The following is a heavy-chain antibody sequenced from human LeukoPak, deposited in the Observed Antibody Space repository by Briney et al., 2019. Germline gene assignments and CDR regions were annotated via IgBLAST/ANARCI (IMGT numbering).Heavy chain of an antibody. J-gene: IGHJ5*02. D-gene: IGHD2-2*01. Sequence: ASVKVSCKASGYTFTSYDINWVRQATGQGLEWMGWINPNSGGANYAQKFQGGVTMTRDTSISTAYMELSRLRSDDTAVYYCARALGYCSSTSCYSSFDPWGQGTLVTVSS. CDR2: INPNSGGA. CDR1: GYTFTSYD. V-gene: IGHV1-2*02. CDR3: ARALGYCSSTSCYSSFDP.